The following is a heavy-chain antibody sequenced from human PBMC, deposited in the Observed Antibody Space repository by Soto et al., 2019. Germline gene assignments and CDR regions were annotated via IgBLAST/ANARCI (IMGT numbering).Heavy chain of an antibody. CDR3: ARAGALKLKKWLRNNYYYYGMDV. Sequence: LRLSCAASGFTFSSYWMSWVRQAPGKGLEWVANIKQDGSEKYYVDSVKGRFTISRDNAKNSLYLQMNSLRAEDTAVYYCARAGALKLKKWLRNNYYYYGMDVWGQGTTVTVSS. V-gene: IGHV3-7*03. D-gene: IGHD5-12*01. J-gene: IGHJ6*02. CDR1: GFTFSSYW. CDR2: IKQDGSEK.